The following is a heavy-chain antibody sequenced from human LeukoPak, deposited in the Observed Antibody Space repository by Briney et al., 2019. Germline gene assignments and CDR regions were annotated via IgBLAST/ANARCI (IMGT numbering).Heavy chain of an antibody. Sequence: PSETLSLTCAVYGGSFSGYYWSWIRQPPGKGLEWIGEINHSGSTNYNPSLKSRVTISVDTSKNQFSLKLTSVTAADTAVYYCARRVTGTLAPIDYWGQGTLVTVSS. J-gene: IGHJ4*02. CDR2: INHSGST. CDR3: ARRVTGTLAPIDY. CDR1: GGSFSGYY. D-gene: IGHD1-1*01. V-gene: IGHV4-34*01.